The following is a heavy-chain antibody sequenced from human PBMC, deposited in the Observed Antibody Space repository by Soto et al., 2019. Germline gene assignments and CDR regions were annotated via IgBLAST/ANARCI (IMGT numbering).Heavy chain of an antibody. CDR2: IIPIFGTA. V-gene: IGHV1-69*12. Sequence: QVPLVQSGAEVKKPGSSVKVSCKASGGTFSSYAISWVRQAPGQGLEWMGGIIPIFGTANYAQKFQGRVTITADESTSTAYMELSSLRSEDTAVYYCARDIGGSGYYDSSGLPGYWGQGTLVTVSS. CDR3: ARDIGGSGYYDSSGLPGY. D-gene: IGHD3-22*01. J-gene: IGHJ4*02. CDR1: GGTFSSYA.